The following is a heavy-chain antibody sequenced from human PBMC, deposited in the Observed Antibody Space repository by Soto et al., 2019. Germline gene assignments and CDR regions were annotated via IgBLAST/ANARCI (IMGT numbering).Heavy chain of an antibody. CDR1: GFTFSSYA. J-gene: IGHJ3*02. CDR2: ISGSGGST. CDR3: AKVGGYDSSGYYYDAFDI. D-gene: IGHD3-22*01. Sequence: WGSLRLSCAASGFTFSSYAMSWVRQAPGKGLEWVSAISGSGGSTYYADSVKGRFTISRDNSKNTLYLQMNSLRAEDTAVYYCAKVGGYDSSGYYYDAFDIWGQGTMVTVSS. V-gene: IGHV3-23*01.